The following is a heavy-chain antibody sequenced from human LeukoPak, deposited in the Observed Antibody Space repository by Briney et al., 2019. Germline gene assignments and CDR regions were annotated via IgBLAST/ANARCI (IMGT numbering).Heavy chain of an antibody. CDR1: GFTFSSYW. D-gene: IGHD6-13*01. CDR3: VRDLQRHYLGVAVAGRRRWFDP. J-gene: IGHJ5*02. CDR2: IKQDGSET. V-gene: IGHV3-7*01. Sequence: GGSLRLSCAASGFTFSSYWMSWVRQAPGKGLEWVANIKQDGSETYYVDSVKGRFTISRDNAKNSLYLQMNSLRAEDTAIYYCVRDLQRHYLGVAVAGRRRWFDPWGQGTLVTVSS.